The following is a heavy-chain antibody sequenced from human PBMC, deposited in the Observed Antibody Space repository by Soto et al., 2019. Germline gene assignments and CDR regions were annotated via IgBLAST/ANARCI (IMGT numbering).Heavy chain of an antibody. J-gene: IGHJ4*01. CDR3: ARGAMCNYYNDY. V-gene: IGHV3-74*01. CDR1: GFTFSTYW. CDR2: IKGDGSSI. Sequence: EVQLVESGGVLVQSGGSLRLSCAASGFTFSTYWMHWVRQAPGKGLVWVSRIKGDGSSINYADSMKGRFTISRDNARDTVFLHMNDLSAEDTAVYYGARGAMCNYYNDYWGHGTLVTVSS. D-gene: IGHD3-10*01.